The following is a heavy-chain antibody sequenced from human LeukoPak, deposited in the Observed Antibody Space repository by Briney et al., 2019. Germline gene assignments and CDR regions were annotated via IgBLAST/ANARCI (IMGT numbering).Heavy chain of an antibody. CDR1: RFTFSTYG. Sequence: PGRSLRLSCAASRFTFSTYGMHWVRQAPGKGLEWVALISYDGINKYYADSVKGRFTISRDNSKSTLYLQMGSLRAEDTAVYYCARDSDGMSVWGLGTTVTVSS. J-gene: IGHJ6*02. CDR2: ISYDGINK. CDR3: ARDSDGMSV. V-gene: IGHV3-30*03.